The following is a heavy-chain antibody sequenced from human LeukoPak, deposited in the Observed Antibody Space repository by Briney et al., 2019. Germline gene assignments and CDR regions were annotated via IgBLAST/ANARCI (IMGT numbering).Heavy chain of an antibody. CDR1: GDPISATGYF. V-gene: IGHV4-39*01. CDR3: AGTGIRNWFDP. CDR2: IFKNGNT. Sequence: SETLSLTCSVFGDPISATGYFWVWIRQSPGRGLEWIGSIFKNGNTFYNMSLKSRVTISVDTSKNEFYLNLASVTAADTAVYFCAGTGIRNWFDPWGQGILVTVSS. J-gene: IGHJ5*02. D-gene: IGHD1-14*01.